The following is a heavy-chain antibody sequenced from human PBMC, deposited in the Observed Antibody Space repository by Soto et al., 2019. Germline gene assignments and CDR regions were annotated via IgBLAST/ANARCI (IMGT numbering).Heavy chain of an antibody. V-gene: IGHV3-9*01. CDR1: GFTFDDYA. J-gene: IGHJ3*02. CDR2: ISWNSGSI. D-gene: IGHD3-22*01. CDR3: AKDRMIVVDGAFDI. Sequence: PVGSLRLSCAASGFTFDDYAMHWVRQAPGKGLEWVSGISWNSGSIGYADSVKGRFTISRDNAKNSLYLQMNSLRAEDTALYYCAKDRMIVVDGAFDIWGQGTMVTVSS.